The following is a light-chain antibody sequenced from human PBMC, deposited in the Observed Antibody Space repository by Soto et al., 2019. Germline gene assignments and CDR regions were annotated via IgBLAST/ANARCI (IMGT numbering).Light chain of an antibody. Sequence: QAVVTQEPWFSVSPGRTVTLTCSLTSGSVSTGYYPSWYQQTPGQAPRTLIYSTNTRSSGVPDRFSGSILGNKAALTITGAQADDEADYYCVLYMGNGIWVFGGGTKLTVL. CDR1: SGSVSTGYY. J-gene: IGLJ3*02. V-gene: IGLV8-61*01. CDR3: VLYMGNGIWV. CDR2: STN.